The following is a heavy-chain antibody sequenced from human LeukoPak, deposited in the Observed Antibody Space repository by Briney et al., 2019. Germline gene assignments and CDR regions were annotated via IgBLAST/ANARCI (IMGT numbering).Heavy chain of an antibody. D-gene: IGHD6-13*01. J-gene: IGHJ3*02. CDR1: GFTFSSYG. V-gene: IGHV3-30*02. Sequence: GGSLRLSCAASGFTFSSYGMHWVRQAPGKGLEWVAFIRYDGSNKYYADSVKGRFTISRDNSKNTLYLQMNSLRAEDTAVYYCAKDVYSSSWDDAFDIWGQGKMVTVSS. CDR2: IRYDGSNK. CDR3: AKDVYSSSWDDAFDI.